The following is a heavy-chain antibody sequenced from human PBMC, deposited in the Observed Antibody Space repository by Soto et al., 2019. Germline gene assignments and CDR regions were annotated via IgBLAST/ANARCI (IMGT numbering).Heavy chain of an antibody. Sequence: SLEVSCKASGGTFSSYAIRCVRQAPGQGLEWMGGIIPIFGTANYAQKFQGRVTITADESTSTAYMELSSLRSEDTAVYYCARGSQVVGAFDIWGQGTMVTVSS. CDR3: ARGSQVVGAFDI. J-gene: IGHJ3*02. D-gene: IGHD2-2*01. CDR2: IIPIFGTA. V-gene: IGHV1-69*13. CDR1: GGTFSSYA.